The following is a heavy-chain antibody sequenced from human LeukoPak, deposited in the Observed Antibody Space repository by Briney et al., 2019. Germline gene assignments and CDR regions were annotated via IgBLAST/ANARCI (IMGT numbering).Heavy chain of an antibody. Sequence: ASVKASCKASGSTFTDYYMHWVRQAPGQGLEWMGWINPNSGGTNFAQKFQGRVTMTRDTSISTAYMELNRLRSDDTAVYYCARAGLWDYSDSSGYHNGAFGIWGQGTMVTVSS. CDR1: GSTFTDYY. D-gene: IGHD3-22*01. CDR3: ARAGLWDYSDSSGYHNGAFGI. CDR2: INPNSGGT. J-gene: IGHJ3*02. V-gene: IGHV1-2*02.